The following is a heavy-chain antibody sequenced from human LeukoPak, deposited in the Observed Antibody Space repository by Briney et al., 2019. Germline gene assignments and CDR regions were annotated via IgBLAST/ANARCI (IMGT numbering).Heavy chain of an antibody. J-gene: IGHJ5*02. CDR2: IYYSGST. D-gene: IGHD3-10*02. V-gene: IGHV4-61*01. CDR3: ARDQVGSSMVGGFDP. Sequence: SETLSLTCTVSGGSISSGSYYWSWIRQPPGKGLEWIGYIYYSGSTNYNPSLKSRVTISVDTSKNQFSLKLSSVTAADTAVYYCARDQVGSSMVGGFDPWGQGTLVTVSS. CDR1: GGSISSGSYY.